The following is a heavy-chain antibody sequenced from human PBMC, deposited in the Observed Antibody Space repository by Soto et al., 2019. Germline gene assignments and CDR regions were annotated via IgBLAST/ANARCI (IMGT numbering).Heavy chain of an antibody. V-gene: IGHV1-8*01. J-gene: IGHJ4*02. CDR1: GYTFTSYD. Sequence: QVQLVQSGAEVKKPGASVKVSCKASGYTFTSYDINWVRQATGQGLEWMGWMNPNSGNTGYAQKFQGRVTMTRNTSISTAYMERSGLRSEDTAVYYCARTPRVPYYDFWSGYSYYFDYWGQGTLVTVSS. D-gene: IGHD3-3*01. CDR2: MNPNSGNT. CDR3: ARTPRVPYYDFWSGYSYYFDY.